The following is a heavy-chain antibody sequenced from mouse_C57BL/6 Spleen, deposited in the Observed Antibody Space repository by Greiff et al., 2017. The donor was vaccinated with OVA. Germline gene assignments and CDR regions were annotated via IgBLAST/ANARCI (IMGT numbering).Heavy chain of an antibody. D-gene: IGHD4-1*01. CDR3: ARENWERYYAMDY. Sequence: QVQLQQSGAELARPGASVKLSCKASGYTFTSYGISWVKQRTGQGLEWIGEIYPRSGNTYYNEKFKGKATLTADKSSSTAYMELRSLTSEDSAVYFCARENWERYYAMDYWGQGTSVTVSS. J-gene: IGHJ4*01. V-gene: IGHV1-81*01. CDR1: GYTFTSYG. CDR2: IYPRSGNT.